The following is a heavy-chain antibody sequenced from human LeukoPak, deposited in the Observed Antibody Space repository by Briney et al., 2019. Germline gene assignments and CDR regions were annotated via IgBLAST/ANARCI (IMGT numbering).Heavy chain of an antibody. CDR2: ISSSSFKI. CDR3: ARNDDPGDYYYYGMDV. CDR1: EFTFVRYA. V-gene: IGHV3-48*04. J-gene: IGHJ6*02. Sequence: GGSLRLSCAASEFTFVRYAMNWVRQAPGKGLEWVSYISSSSFKIGYADSVKGRFTISRDNSKNSLYLQMNSLRAEDTAVYYCARNDDPGDYYYYGMDVWGQGTTVTVSS. D-gene: IGHD1-1*01.